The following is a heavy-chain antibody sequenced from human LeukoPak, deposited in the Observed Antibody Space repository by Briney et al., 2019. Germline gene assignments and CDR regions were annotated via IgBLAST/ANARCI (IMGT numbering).Heavy chain of an antibody. CDR2: ISYDGSNK. CDR3: ARQGVTWFDP. D-gene: IGHD2-21*02. Sequence: GGSLRLSCAASGFTFSSYAMHWVRQAPGKGLEWVAVISYDGSNKYYADSVKGRFTISRDNSKNTLYLQMNSLRAEDTAVYYCARQGVTWFDPWGQGTLVTVSS. CDR1: GFTFSSYA. J-gene: IGHJ5*02. V-gene: IGHV3-30-3*01.